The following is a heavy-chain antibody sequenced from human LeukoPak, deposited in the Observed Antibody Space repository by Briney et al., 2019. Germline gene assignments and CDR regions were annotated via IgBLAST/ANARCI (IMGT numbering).Heavy chain of an antibody. Sequence: PGGSLRLSCSASGFTFSTFPMHWVRQAPGKGLEYFSAISRNGDTTYYADSVKGRFTISRDNSKNTLYLQMNSLRAEDTAVYYCAKGYSSGWYYFDCWGQGTLVTVSS. D-gene: IGHD6-19*01. V-gene: IGHV3-64*04. CDR2: ISRNGDTT. CDR3: AKGYSSGWYYFDC. CDR1: GFTFSTFP. J-gene: IGHJ4*02.